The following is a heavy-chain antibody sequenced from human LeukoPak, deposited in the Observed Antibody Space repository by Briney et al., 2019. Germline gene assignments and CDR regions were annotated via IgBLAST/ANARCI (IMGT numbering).Heavy chain of an antibody. CDR1: GGSISSGMYY. CDR2: IYTSGST. D-gene: IGHD4-17*01. V-gene: IGHV4-61*02. CDR3: AREGDYVDWFDP. Sequence: SQTLSLTRTVSGGSISSGMYYWSSIRQPAGKGLEWIGRIYTSGSTNYNPSRDSPLTISVNTSKNQFSLKLSSVTTADTAVYYCAREGDYVDWFDPWGQGTLVTVSS. J-gene: IGHJ5*02.